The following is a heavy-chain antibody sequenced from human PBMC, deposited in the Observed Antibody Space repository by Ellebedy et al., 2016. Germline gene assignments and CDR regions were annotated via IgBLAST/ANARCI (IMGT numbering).Heavy chain of an antibody. CDR1: GFTFSISA. D-gene: IGHD6-25*01. J-gene: IGHJ6*02. V-gene: IGHV3-30-3*01. CDR2: ISFDGSNE. Sequence: GGSLRLSCAASGFTFSISAIHWVRQAPGKGLEWMSVISFDGSNEYYADSVKGRFTISRDNSKNTLYLQMNTLRPEDTAVYYCAREARLGGMDVWGQGTTVTVSS. CDR3: AREARLGGMDV.